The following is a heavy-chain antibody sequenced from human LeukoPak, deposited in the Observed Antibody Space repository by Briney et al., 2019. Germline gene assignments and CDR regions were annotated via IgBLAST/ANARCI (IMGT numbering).Heavy chain of an antibody. CDR1: GGSISSGGYY. J-gene: IGHJ4*02. Sequence: SETLSLTCTVSGGSISSGGYYWSWIRQHPGKGLEWIVYIYYSGSTYYNPSLKSRVTISVDTSKNQFSLKLSSVTAADTAVYYCARDTHYCGGDCSLFDYWGQGTLVTVSS. CDR3: ARDTHYCGGDCSLFDY. D-gene: IGHD2-21*02. V-gene: IGHV4-31*03. CDR2: IYYSGST.